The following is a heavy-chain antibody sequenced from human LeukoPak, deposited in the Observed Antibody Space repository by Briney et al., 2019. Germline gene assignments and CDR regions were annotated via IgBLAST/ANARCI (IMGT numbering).Heavy chain of an antibody. Sequence: GGSLRLSCAASGFTFDDYAMHWVRQAPGKGLEWVSGISWNSGSIGYADSVKGRFTISGDNAKNSLYLQMNSLRAEDTALYYCAKDRVPYYYDSSGYWDAFDIWGQGTMVTVSS. D-gene: IGHD3-22*01. CDR2: ISWNSGSI. J-gene: IGHJ3*02. V-gene: IGHV3-9*01. CDR3: AKDRVPYYYDSSGYWDAFDI. CDR1: GFTFDDYA.